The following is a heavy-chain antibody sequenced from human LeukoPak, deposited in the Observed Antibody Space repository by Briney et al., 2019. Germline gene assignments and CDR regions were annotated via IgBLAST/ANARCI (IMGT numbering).Heavy chain of an antibody. Sequence: GGSLRLSCAASGFTFSSYWMSWVRQAPGKGLEWVANIKQDGSEKYYVDSVKGRFTISRDNAKNSLYLQMNSLRAEDTAVYYCARVSDSSGYYHYFDYWGQGTLVTVSS. CDR1: GFTFSSYW. J-gene: IGHJ4*02. CDR2: IKQDGSEK. CDR3: ARVSDSSGYYHYFDY. D-gene: IGHD3-22*01. V-gene: IGHV3-7*01.